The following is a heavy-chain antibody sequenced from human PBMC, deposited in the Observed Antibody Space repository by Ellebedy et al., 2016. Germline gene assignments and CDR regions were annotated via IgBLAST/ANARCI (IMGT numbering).Heavy chain of an antibody. Sequence: GESLKISXIVSGFTFTSYSMKWVHQTPGKGLEWVSYISPSSGSTIYYADSVKGRFTISRDNAKNSVYLQMNSLRDEDTAVYYCTRGGLDNSFDVWGQGTMVTVS. J-gene: IGHJ3*01. CDR2: ISPSSGSTI. CDR1: GFTFTSYS. D-gene: IGHD3-16*01. CDR3: TRGGLDNSFDV. V-gene: IGHV3-48*02.